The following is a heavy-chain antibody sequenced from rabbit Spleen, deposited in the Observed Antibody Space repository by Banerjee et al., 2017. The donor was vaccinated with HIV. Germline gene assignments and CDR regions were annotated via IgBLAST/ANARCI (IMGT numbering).Heavy chain of an antibody. V-gene: IGHV1S40*01. Sequence: QSLEESGGGLVKPGASLTLTRTASGFSFSSGYWMCWVRQAPGKGLEWIACINAATTKPVYATWAKGRFTISRTSSTTVTLRMTSLTAADTATYFCARDLVGVIGWNFYLWGPGTLVTVS. CDR2: INAATTKP. CDR1: GFSFSSGYW. J-gene: IGHJ4*01. CDR3: ARDLVGVIGWNFYL. D-gene: IGHD1-1*01.